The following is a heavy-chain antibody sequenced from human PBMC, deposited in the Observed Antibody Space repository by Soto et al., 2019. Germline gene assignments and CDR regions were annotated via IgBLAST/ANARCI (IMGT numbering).Heavy chain of an antibody. Sequence: GGSLRLSCAASGFTFDDYTMHWVRQAPGKGLEWVSMISWDGGNTYYADSVKGRFTISRDNSKNSLYLQMNSLRTEDTALYYCAKDTSWTIDYWGQGTLVTSPQ. V-gene: IGHV3-43*01. CDR3: AKDTSWTIDY. CDR2: ISWDGGNT. D-gene: IGHD4-17*01. J-gene: IGHJ4*02. CDR1: GFTFDDYT.